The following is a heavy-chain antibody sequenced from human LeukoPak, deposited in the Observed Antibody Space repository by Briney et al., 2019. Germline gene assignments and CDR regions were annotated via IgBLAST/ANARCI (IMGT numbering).Heavy chain of an antibody. CDR3: ARDVIRAAPDYYYYYMDV. CDR2: ISAYNGNT. CDR1: GYTFTSYG. D-gene: IGHD6-13*01. J-gene: IGHJ6*03. V-gene: IGHV1-18*01. Sequence: ASVKVSCKASGYTFTSYGISWVRQAPGQGLEWMGWISAYNGNTNYAQKLQGRVTMTTDTSTSTAYMELRSLRSDDTAVYYCARDVIRAAPDYYYYYMDVWGIGTTVTVSS.